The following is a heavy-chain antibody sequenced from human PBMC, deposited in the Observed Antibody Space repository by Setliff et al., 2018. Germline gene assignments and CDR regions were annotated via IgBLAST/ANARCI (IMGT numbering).Heavy chain of an antibody. D-gene: IGHD5-12*01. Sequence: SETLSLTCAVYGGSFSGYYWSWIRQPPGKGLEWIGEINHSGSTYYNPSLKSRVSISVDTSKNQFSLKLSSVTAADTAVYYCARERRFSGYADYWGQGTLVTVSS. CDR3: ARERRFSGYADY. V-gene: IGHV4-34*01. CDR2: INHSGST. CDR1: GGSFSGYY. J-gene: IGHJ4*02.